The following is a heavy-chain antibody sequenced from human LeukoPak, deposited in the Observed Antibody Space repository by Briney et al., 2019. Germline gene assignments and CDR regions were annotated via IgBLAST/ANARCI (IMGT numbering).Heavy chain of an antibody. CDR3: ARLAFSYCSGGACSRFDY. Sequence: GESLKISCQGSGYSFTTYCIAWVRQMPGKGLEWMGIIYPGGSDITYSPSFQGQVTISADKSITTAYLQWSSLKASDTAMYYCARLAFSYCSGGACSRFDYWGQGALVTVSS. D-gene: IGHD2-15*01. V-gene: IGHV5-51*01. J-gene: IGHJ4*02. CDR2: IYPGGSDI. CDR1: GYSFTTYC.